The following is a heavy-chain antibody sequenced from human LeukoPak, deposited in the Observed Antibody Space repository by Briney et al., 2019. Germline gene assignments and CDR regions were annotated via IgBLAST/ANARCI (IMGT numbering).Heavy chain of an antibody. CDR1: GFTFDDYA. Sequence: GGSLRLSCAASGFTFDDYAMHWVRQAPGKGLEWVSGISWNSGSIGYADSVKGRFTISRDNSKNTLYLQMNSLRAEDTAVYYCAKVDGIAVAGTGFVDYWGQGTLVTVSS. CDR3: AKVDGIAVAGTGFVDY. J-gene: IGHJ4*02. D-gene: IGHD6-19*01. CDR2: ISWNSGSI. V-gene: IGHV3-9*01.